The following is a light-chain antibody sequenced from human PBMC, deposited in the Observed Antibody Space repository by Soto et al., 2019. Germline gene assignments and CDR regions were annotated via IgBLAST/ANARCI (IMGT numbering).Light chain of an antibody. CDR1: QTISSW. CDR3: QHYNSYSEA. CDR2: KAS. Sequence: DIQMTQSPSPLSGSVGDRVTITCRASQTISSWLAWYQQKPGKAPKLLIYKASTLKSGVPSRFSGSGSGTEFNLTISSLQPDDFATYYFQHYNSYSEAFGQGTKVELK. J-gene: IGKJ1*01. V-gene: IGKV1-5*03.